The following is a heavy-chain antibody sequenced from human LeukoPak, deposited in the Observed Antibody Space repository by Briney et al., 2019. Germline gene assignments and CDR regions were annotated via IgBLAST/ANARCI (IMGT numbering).Heavy chain of an antibody. V-gene: IGHV1-8*01. CDR1: GYPFTTYD. Sequence: ASVKVSCKASGYPFTTYDINWVRQAPGQGLEWVAWMNPNSGGTVYAQKFQGRVTLARDTSIGTAYMELNSLRSEDTAVYYCARDNATPSGAAPQQYYYYGMDVWGQGTTVTVSS. CDR3: ARDNATPSGAAPQQYYYYGMDV. J-gene: IGHJ6*02. D-gene: IGHD6-25*01. CDR2: MNPNSGGT.